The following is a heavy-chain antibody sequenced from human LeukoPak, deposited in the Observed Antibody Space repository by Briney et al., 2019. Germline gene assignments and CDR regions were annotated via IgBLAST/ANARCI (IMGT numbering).Heavy chain of an antibody. CDR2: ISYSGST. Sequence: SETLSLTCTVSGGSISSYYWSWIRQPPGKGLEWIGYISYSGSTNYNPSLKSRVTISVDTSQNQFSLKLSAVTAADTAVYYCAREIPAAGHFDYWGQGFLVTVSS. CDR3: AREIPAAGHFDY. CDR1: GGSISSYY. J-gene: IGHJ4*02. D-gene: IGHD6-13*01. V-gene: IGHV4-59*01.